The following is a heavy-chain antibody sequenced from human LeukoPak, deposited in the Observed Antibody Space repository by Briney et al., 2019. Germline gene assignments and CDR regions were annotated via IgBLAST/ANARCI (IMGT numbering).Heavy chain of an antibody. Sequence: GGSLRLSCAASGFTFDDYAMHWVRQAPGKGLEWVSGISWNSGSIGYADSVKGRFTISRDNAKNSLYLQMNSLRAEDTALYYCATWPVVTGVMNRGMDVWGQGTTVTVSS. CDR1: GFTFDDYA. CDR3: ATWPVVTGVMNRGMDV. D-gene: IGHD4-23*01. J-gene: IGHJ6*02. CDR2: ISWNSGSI. V-gene: IGHV3-9*01.